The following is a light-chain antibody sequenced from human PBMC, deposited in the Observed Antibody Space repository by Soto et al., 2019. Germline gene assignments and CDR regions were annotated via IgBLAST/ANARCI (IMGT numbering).Light chain of an antibody. V-gene: IGKV1-5*03. CDR2: QVS. Sequence: DIQMTQFPSTLSASVGDRVTITCRASQTISNWVAWYQQKPGKPPKVLIFQVSTLESGVPARFIGTGSGTEFTLTISSVQPDDFATYYCQQNTTYSWTVGQGTKVEIK. CDR3: QQNTTYSWT. CDR1: QTISNW. J-gene: IGKJ1*01.